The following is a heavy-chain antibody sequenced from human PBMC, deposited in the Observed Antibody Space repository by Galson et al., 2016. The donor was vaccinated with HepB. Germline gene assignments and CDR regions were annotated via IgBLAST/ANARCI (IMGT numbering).Heavy chain of an antibody. Sequence: SLRLSCAASGFPFIDAWISWVRQAPGKGLEWVGLITSKRSGGTTDYAAPGKGRFIVSRADSKNTLYLQMNSLKTEDTAVYYCSWIWGDSGGYYVGYWGQGTLVTVSS. CDR3: SWIWGDSGGYYVGY. CDR2: ITSKRSGGTT. J-gene: IGHJ4*02. D-gene: IGHD3-22*01. V-gene: IGHV3-15*01. CDR1: GFPFIDAW.